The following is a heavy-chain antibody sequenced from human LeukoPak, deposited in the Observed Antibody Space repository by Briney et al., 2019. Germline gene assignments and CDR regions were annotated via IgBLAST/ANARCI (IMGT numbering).Heavy chain of an antibody. CDR3: AKSDGSGSYFDS. CDR1: GGSISSGFYY. Sequence: SETLSLTCTVSGGSISSGFYYWSWIRQPPGKGLEWIGYISNSGSSQDNPSLKSRVTISVDTSKNQFSLKLSPVTAADTAVYYCAKSDGSGSYFDSWGQGTLVTVSS. CDR2: ISNSGSS. J-gene: IGHJ4*02. D-gene: IGHD3-10*01. V-gene: IGHV4-61*01.